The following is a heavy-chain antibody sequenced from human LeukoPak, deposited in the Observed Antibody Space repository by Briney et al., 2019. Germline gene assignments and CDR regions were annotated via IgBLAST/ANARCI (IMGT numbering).Heavy chain of an antibody. CDR3: ARDSSGYPVRNWFDP. CDR2: IIPIFGTA. CDR1: GGTFSSYA. D-gene: IGHD3-22*01. V-gene: IGHV1-69*13. Sequence: SVKVSCKASGGTFSSYAISWVRQAPGQGLEWMGGIIPIFGTANYAQKFQGRVTITADESTSTAYMELSSLRSEDTAVYYCARDSSGYPVRNWFDPWGQGTLVTVSS. J-gene: IGHJ5*02.